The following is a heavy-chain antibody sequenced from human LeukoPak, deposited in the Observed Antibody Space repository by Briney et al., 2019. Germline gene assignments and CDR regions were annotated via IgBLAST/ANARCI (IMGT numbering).Heavy chain of an antibody. J-gene: IGHJ4*02. CDR2: ISGSGGST. CDR1: GFTFSSYA. Sequence: GGSLRLSCAAPGFTFSSYAMSWVRQAPGKGLEWVSAISGSGGSTYYADSVKGRFTISRDNSKNTLYLQMNSLRAEDTAVYYCAKGSPWFGELLDYFDYWGQGTLVTVSS. V-gene: IGHV3-23*01. CDR3: AKGSPWFGELLDYFDY. D-gene: IGHD3-10*01.